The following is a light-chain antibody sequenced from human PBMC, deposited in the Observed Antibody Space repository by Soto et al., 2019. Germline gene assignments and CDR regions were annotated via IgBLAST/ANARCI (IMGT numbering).Light chain of an antibody. Sequence: DVVVTQSPLYLSVTPGEPASISCRSSQSLLHSNGYNYLDWYLQKPGQSPQVLIYVGSNRASGVPDRFSGSGSGTDFTLKISRVEAEDVGVYYCMQALQTPTFGQGTKVDI. CDR3: MQALQTPT. CDR1: QSLLHSNGYNY. J-gene: IGKJ1*01. V-gene: IGKV2-28*01. CDR2: VGS.